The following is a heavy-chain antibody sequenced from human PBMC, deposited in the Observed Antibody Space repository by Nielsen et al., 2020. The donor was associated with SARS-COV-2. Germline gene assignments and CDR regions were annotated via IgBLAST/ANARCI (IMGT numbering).Heavy chain of an antibody. CDR2: INREGYTR. V-gene: IGHV3-74*01. CDR1: GFTFADSW. D-gene: IGHD2-21*01. J-gene: IGHJ5*02. Sequence: GESLKISCAASGFTFADSWMHWVRQAPGKGLEWISRINREGYTRDYADSVKGRFTISRDNAANTLSLQMSTLRIEDTAVYYCARVDSTRVFAILHWFDPWGQGTLVTVSS. CDR3: ARVDSTRVFAILHWFDP.